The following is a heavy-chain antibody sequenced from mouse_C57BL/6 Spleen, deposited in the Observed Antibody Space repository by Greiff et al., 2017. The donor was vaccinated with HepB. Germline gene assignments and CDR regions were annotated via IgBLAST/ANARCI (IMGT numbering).Heavy chain of an antibody. CDR3: ARKGDYGNYEWYFDV. Sequence: VQLQQSGAELVKPGASVKLSCTASGFNIKDYYMHWVKQRTEQGLEWIGRIDPEDGETKYAPKFQGKATITADTSSNTAYLQLSSLTSEDTAVYYCARKGDYGNYEWYFDVWGTGTTVTVSS. J-gene: IGHJ1*03. D-gene: IGHD2-1*01. CDR1: GFNIKDYY. CDR2: IDPEDGET. V-gene: IGHV14-2*01.